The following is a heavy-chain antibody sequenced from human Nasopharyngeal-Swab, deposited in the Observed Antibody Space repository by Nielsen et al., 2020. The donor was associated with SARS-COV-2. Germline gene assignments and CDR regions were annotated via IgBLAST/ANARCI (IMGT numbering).Heavy chain of an antibody. CDR2: IYYTEST. V-gene: IGHV4-39*01. Sequence: SETLSLTCTVSGASISSSSYYWGWIRQPPGKGLEWIGSIYYTESTYYNPSLKSRVTISVDTSKKQFSLRLSSLTAADTAVYYCARHAPPVYYYYMDVWGKGTTVTVSS. CDR1: GASISSSSYY. CDR3: ARHAPPVYYYYMDV. J-gene: IGHJ6*03.